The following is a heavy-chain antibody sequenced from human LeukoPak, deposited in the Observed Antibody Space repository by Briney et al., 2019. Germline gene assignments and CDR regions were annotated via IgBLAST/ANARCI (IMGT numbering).Heavy chain of an antibody. CDR3: ATEVTD. CDR1: GYTFIDYY. V-gene: IGHV1-2*02. D-gene: IGHD5-18*01. CDR2: INPNSGGT. Sequence: ASVKVSCKASGYTFIDYYMHWVRQAPGQGLEWMGWINPNSGGTKYAQKFRGRVTMTRDTSISTAYMELSRLRSDDTAVYYCATEVTDWGQGTLVTVSS. J-gene: IGHJ4*02.